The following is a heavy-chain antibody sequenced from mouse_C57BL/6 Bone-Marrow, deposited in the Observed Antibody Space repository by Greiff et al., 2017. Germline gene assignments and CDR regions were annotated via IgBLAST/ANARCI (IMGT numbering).Heavy chain of an antibody. CDR2: IYPGSGNT. CDR1: GYTFTDYY. V-gene: IGHV1-76*01. CDR3: ARLGLLGEFDY. Sequence: VQLQQSGAELVRPGASVKLSCKASGYTFTDYYINWVKQRPGQGLEWIARIYPGSGNTYYNEKFKGKATLTSEKSSSTAYMQLSSLTSEDSAVYFCARLGLLGEFDYWGQGTTLTVAS. J-gene: IGHJ2*01. D-gene: IGHD4-1*01.